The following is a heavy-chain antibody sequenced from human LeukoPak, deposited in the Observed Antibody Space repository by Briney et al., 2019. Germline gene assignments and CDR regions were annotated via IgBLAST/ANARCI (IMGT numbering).Heavy chain of an antibody. Sequence: GESLKISCKGSGYTFSSYWIGWVRQMPGKGLEWTGIIYPGDSDTRYSPYLQGQVTISVDTSIGTAYLQWSSLKASDTAIYYCARQNDFRLDYWGQGTLVTVSS. CDR1: GYTFSSYW. CDR3: ARQNDFRLDY. V-gene: IGHV5-51*01. D-gene: IGHD3-3*01. J-gene: IGHJ4*02. CDR2: IYPGDSDT.